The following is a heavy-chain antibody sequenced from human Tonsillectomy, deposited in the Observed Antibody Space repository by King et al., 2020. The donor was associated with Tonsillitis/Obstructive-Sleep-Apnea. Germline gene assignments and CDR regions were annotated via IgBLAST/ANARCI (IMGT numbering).Heavy chain of an antibody. D-gene: IGHD4-17*01. CDR3: AKDRVRDGDDVFDY. J-gene: IGHJ4*02. CDR2: ISGSGGST. CDR1: GFTFSNYA. Sequence: VQSGGSLRLSCAASGFTFSNYAMSWVRQAPGKGLEWVSTISGSGGSTYYTDSVKGRFTISRDNSKNTRYLQMNRLRGEGTAVYYCAKDRVRDGDDVFDYWGQGTLVTVSS. V-gene: IGHV3-23*01.